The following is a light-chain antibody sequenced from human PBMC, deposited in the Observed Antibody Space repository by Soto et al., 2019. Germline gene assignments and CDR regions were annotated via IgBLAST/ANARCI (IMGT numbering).Light chain of an antibody. J-gene: IGKJ4*01. V-gene: IGKV1-9*01. CDR3: QQVNSYPVT. Sequence: DVQLTQSPSFLSASVGDRLTITCRASQGINSYLAWYQQKPGKAPKLLIYTASTLRSGVPSRFSGSGSGTEFTLTISSLQPEDFATYYCQQVNSYPVTFGGGTKVEIK. CDR1: QGINSY. CDR2: TAS.